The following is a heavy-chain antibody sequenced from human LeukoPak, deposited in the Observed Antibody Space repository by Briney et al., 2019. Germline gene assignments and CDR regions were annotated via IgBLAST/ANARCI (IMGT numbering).Heavy chain of an antibody. V-gene: IGHV3-30-3*01. J-gene: IGHJ4*02. CDR1: GFTFSSYA. D-gene: IGHD6-13*01. CDR3: ANIAAAGVDY. Sequence: GRSLRLSCAASGFTFSSYAMHWVRQAPGKGLERVAVISYDGSNKYYADSVKGRFTISRDNSKNTLYLQMNSLRAEDTAVYYCANIAAAGVDYWGQGTLVTVSS. CDR2: ISYDGSNK.